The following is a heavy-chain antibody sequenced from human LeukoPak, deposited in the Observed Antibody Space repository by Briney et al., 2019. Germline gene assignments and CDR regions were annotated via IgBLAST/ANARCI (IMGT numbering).Heavy chain of an antibody. CDR3: ARRGTYSSSWYHYFDY. Sequence: ASVKVSCKASGYTFTSYYMHWVRQAPGQGLEWMGIINPSGGSTSYAQKFQGRVTMTRDTSTSTVYMELSSLRSEDTAVCYCARRGTYSSSWYHYFDYWGQGTLVTVSS. J-gene: IGHJ4*02. CDR2: INPSGGST. V-gene: IGHV1-46*01. CDR1: GYTFTSYY. D-gene: IGHD6-13*01.